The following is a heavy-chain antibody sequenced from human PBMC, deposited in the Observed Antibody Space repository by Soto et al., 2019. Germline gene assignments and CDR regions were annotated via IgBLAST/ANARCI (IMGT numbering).Heavy chain of an antibody. CDR1: GFTFSSYS. V-gene: IGHV3-48*02. CDR2: ISSSSSTI. Sequence: EVQLVESGGGLVQPGGSLRLSCAASGFTFSSYSMNWVRQAPGKGLEWVSYISSSSSTIYYADSVKGRFTISRDNAKNSLYLQMNSLRDEDTVLYYCAIDRGITLSVYASEAFDIWGQGTMVTVSS. D-gene: IGHD2-8*01. J-gene: IGHJ3*02. CDR3: AIDRGITLSVYASEAFDI.